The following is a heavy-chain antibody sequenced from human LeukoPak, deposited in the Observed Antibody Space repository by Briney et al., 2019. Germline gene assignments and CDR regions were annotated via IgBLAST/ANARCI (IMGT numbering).Heavy chain of an antibody. Sequence: GGSLRLSCAASGFSFIDYYMNWIRQAPGKGLEWVSYISSRGSTMYYADSVKGRFTISRDNAKNSLYLQMNSLTAEDTAVYYCAREVMTTLVDWGQGTLVTVSS. CDR3: AREVMTTLVD. CDR1: GFSFIDYY. CDR2: ISSRGSTM. J-gene: IGHJ4*02. V-gene: IGHV3-11*01. D-gene: IGHD3-22*01.